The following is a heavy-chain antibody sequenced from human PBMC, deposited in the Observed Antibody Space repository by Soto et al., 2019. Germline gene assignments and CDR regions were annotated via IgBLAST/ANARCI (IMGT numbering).Heavy chain of an antibody. Sequence: QVQLVQSGAEVKKPGSSVKVSCKASGGTFSSYAISWVRQAPGQGLEWMGGIIPIFGTADYAQKFQGRVTINADESTSTAYMELSSLRSEDTAVYYCARDPGDPPYYYYGMDVWGQGTTVTVSS. CDR2: IIPIFGTA. V-gene: IGHV1-69*01. J-gene: IGHJ6*02. CDR1: GGTFSSYA. CDR3: ARDPGDPPYYYYGMDV.